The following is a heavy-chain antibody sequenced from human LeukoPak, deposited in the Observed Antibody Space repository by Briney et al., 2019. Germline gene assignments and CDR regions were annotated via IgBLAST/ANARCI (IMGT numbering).Heavy chain of an antibody. V-gene: IGHV3-21*01. CDR1: GFTFSSYS. Sequence: GGSLRLSCAASGFTFSSYSMNWVRQAPGKGLEWVSSISSSGSYIYYADSVKGRFTISRDNAKNSLYLQMNSLRVEDAAVYYCARDSAHYYGSDWGQGTLVTVSS. J-gene: IGHJ4*02. CDR3: ARDSAHYYGSD. CDR2: ISSSGSYI. D-gene: IGHD3-10*01.